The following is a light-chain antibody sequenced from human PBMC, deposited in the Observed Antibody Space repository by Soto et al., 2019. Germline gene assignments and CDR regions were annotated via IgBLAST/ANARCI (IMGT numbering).Light chain of an antibody. V-gene: IGLV2-23*03. J-gene: IGLJ1*01. CDR2: DGG. CDR3: CSYAGFSSFV. Sequence: QSALAQPASVSGSAGQSITISCTGTSSDVGGYNFVSWYRQSPGEVPKLIIYDGGKRPSGVSSRFSGSKSGNTASLTISGLQAEDEADYYCCSYAGFSSFVFGTGTKVTVL. CDR1: SSDVGGYNF.